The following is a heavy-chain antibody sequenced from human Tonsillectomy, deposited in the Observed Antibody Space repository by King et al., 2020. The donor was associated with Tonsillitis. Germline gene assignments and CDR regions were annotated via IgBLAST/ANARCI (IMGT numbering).Heavy chain of an antibody. J-gene: IGHJ6*02. V-gene: IGHV1-69*01. CDR3: ARTEGVVIIIPYYYYGMDV. CDR2: IIPIFGTA. CDR1: GGTFSSYA. D-gene: IGHD3-3*01. Sequence: EQLVQSGAEVKKPGSSVKVSCKASGGTFSSYAISWVRQAPGQGLEWMGGIIPIFGTANYAQKFQGRVTITADESTSTAYMELSSLRSEDTAVYYCARTEGVVIIIPYYYYGMDVWGQGTTVTVSS.